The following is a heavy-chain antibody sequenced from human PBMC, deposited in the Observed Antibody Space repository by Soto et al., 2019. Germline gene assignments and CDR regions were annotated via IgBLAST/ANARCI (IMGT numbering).Heavy chain of an antibody. CDR2: TYYSGST. Sequence: QVQLQESGPRLVKPPETLSLTCIVSGGSISNYYWSWIRQPPGKGLEWIGYTYYSGSTHYNPSLPRRATLPVDPSKNPFSPTLSSVTAADTAVYYCARAVLPATAPFDYWGQGTLVTVSS. V-gene: IGHV4-59*01. CDR3: ARAVLPATAPFDY. J-gene: IGHJ4*02. CDR1: GGSISNYY. D-gene: IGHD2-2*01.